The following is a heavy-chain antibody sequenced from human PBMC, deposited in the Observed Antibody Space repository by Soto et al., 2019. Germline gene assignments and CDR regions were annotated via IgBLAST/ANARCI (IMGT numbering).Heavy chain of an antibody. Sequence: SETLSLTCTVSGGSISTDSHYWGWIRQPPGKGLEWIGSVYYAGRTYKNQSIHSRVTISVDKSKNHFSLKLNTVTTAETAVNYCARRTNYGDYSFDYWGQGTLVTVSS. D-gene: IGHD4-17*01. J-gene: IGHJ4*02. V-gene: IGHV4-39*02. CDR3: ARRTNYGDYSFDY. CDR2: VYYAGRT. CDR1: GGSISTDSHY.